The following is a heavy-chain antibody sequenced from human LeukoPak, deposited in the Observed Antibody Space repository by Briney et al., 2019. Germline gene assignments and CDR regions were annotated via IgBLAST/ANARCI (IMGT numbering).Heavy chain of an antibody. D-gene: IGHD6-19*01. CDR1: GYTFTGYY. V-gene: IGHV1-2*02. Sequence: TAMVSCKESGYTFTGYYMHWVRHAPGQGLEWMGWINPNSGGTNYAQKFQGRVTMTRDTSISTAYMELSRLRSDDTAVYYCARAGGRYSSGWQGQAFGYWGQGTLVTVSS. CDR2: INPNSGGT. CDR3: ARAGGRYSSGWQGQAFGY. J-gene: IGHJ4*02.